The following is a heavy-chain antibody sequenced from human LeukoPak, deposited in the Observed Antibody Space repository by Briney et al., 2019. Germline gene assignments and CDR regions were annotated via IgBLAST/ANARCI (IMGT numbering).Heavy chain of an antibody. V-gene: IGHV1-46*01. D-gene: IGHD1-26*01. CDR2: INPSGGST. Sequence: ASVKVSCKASGYTFTSYYMHWVRQAPGQGLEWMGIINPSGGSTSYAQKFQGRVTMTRDTSTSTVYMELSSLRSEDTAVYYCTRDGQWELLSLYYYYYGMDVWGQGTTVTVSS. CDR3: TRDGQWELLSLYYYYYGMDV. CDR1: GYTFTSYY. J-gene: IGHJ6*02.